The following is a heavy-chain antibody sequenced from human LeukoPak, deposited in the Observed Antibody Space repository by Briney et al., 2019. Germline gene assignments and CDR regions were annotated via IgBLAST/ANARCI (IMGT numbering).Heavy chain of an antibody. J-gene: IGHJ4*02. V-gene: IGHV3-23*01. D-gene: IGHD2-15*01. CDR3: AKGVDSGGTCSSSIDC. Sequence: GGSLRLSCAASGFTFSNYAMTWVRQAPGKGLEWVSVISGSGGNTLYANSVKGRFSISRDNSKNTLYLQMNSLRAEDTAVYYCAKGVDSGGTCSSSIDCWGQGTLVTVSP. CDR2: ISGSGGNT. CDR1: GFTFSNYA.